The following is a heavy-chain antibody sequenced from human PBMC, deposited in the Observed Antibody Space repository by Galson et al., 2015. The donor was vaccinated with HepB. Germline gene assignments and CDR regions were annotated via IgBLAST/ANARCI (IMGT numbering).Heavy chain of an antibody. CDR3: AREASDSSGYYYYYYYYGMDV. Sequence: SLRLSCAASGFTFSSYAMHWVRQAPGQGLEYVSAISSNGGSTYYANSVKGRFTISRDNSKNTLYLQMGSLRAEDMAMYYCAREASDSSGYYYYYYYYGMDVWGQGTTVTVSS. CDR2: ISSNGGST. V-gene: IGHV3-64*01. CDR1: GFTFSSYA. J-gene: IGHJ6*02. D-gene: IGHD3-22*01.